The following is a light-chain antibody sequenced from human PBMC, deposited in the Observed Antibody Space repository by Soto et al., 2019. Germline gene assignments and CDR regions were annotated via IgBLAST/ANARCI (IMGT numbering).Light chain of an antibody. CDR3: QQRSNWPL. Sequence: EIVLTQSPGTLSLSPGDRATLSCRASQSVSSSDFAWYQQKAAQAPRLLIYGASSRATGIPDRFSGSGSGTDFTLTISRLEPEDFAVYYCQQRSNWPLFGGGTKVEIE. J-gene: IGKJ4*01. V-gene: IGKV3D-20*02. CDR1: QSVSSSD. CDR2: GAS.